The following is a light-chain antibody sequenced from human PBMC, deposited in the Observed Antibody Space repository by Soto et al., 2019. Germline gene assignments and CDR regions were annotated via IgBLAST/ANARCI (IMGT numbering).Light chain of an antibody. CDR2: DAS. CDR3: QQSDTTPWT. J-gene: IGKJ1*01. Sequence: EIVLTQSPATLSLSPGERATLFCRASQSVSSYLAWYQQKPGQAPRLLIYDASNRATGVPARFSGSGSGTDFTLTINSLEPEDFATYYCQQSDTTPWTFGQGTRVEIK. V-gene: IGKV3-11*01. CDR1: QSVSSY.